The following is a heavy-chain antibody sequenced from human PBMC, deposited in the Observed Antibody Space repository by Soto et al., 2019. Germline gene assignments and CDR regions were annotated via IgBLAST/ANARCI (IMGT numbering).Heavy chain of an antibody. D-gene: IGHD5-12*01. CDR1: GGSISSGGYS. CDR2: IYHSGST. CDR3: AKSGEWLQSTFDF. J-gene: IGHJ4*02. V-gene: IGHV4-30-2*01. Sequence: TLSLTCAVSGGSISSGGYSWSWIRQPPGKGLEWIGYIYHSGSTYYNPSLKSRVTISVDTSKNQFSLKLSSVTAADTAVYYCAKSGEWLQSTFDFWGQGTLVTVSS.